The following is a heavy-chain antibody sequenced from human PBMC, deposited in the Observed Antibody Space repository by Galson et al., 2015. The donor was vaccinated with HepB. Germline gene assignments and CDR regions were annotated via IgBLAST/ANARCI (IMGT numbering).Heavy chain of an antibody. CDR3: AKDFFPSTNWAPCDH. D-gene: IGHD2-2*01. V-gene: IGHV3-30*02. Sequence: SLRLSCAASGFTFSSYGMHWVRQAPGKGLEWVAFIRYDESNKYYVDSVKGRFTISRDKSKNTLYLQMNSLRAEDTAVYYCAKDFFPSTNWAPCDHWGQGTQVTVSS. CDR2: IRYDESNK. J-gene: IGHJ4*02. CDR1: GFTFSSYG.